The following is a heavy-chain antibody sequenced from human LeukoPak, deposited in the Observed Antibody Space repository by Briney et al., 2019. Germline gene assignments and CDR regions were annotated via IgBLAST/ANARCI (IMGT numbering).Heavy chain of an antibody. Sequence: PGGSLRLSCAASGFSFSSYAMHWVRQAPGKGLEWEAVISYDRSNKYYADSVKGRFTISRDNSKNTLYLQMNSLRVEDTAVYYCAKDTPRLGNNPYFDSWGQGTLVTVSS. CDR1: GFSFSSYA. CDR2: ISYDRSNK. D-gene: IGHD1/OR15-1a*01. V-gene: IGHV3-30*04. J-gene: IGHJ4*02. CDR3: AKDTPRLGNNPYFDS.